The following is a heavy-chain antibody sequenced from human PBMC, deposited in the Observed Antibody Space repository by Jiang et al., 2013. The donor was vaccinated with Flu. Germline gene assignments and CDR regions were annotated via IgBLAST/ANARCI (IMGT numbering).Heavy chain of an antibody. V-gene: IGHV2-5*02. J-gene: IGHJ4*02. CDR1: GFSLSTSGVG. D-gene: IGHD3-9*01. CDR2: IYWDDDK. CDR3: ARRGGGSISLDY. Sequence: KPTQTLTLTCTFSGFSLSTSGVGVGWIRQPPGKALEWLALIYWDDDKRYSPSLKSRLTITKDTSKNQVVLTMTNMDPVDTATYYCARRGGGSISLDYWGQGTLVTVSS.